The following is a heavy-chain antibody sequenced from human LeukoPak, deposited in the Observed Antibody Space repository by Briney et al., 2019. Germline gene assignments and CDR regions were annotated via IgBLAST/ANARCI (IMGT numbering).Heavy chain of an antibody. CDR3: AREGKLELPPYYYYMDV. CDR2: ISSSGHTI. J-gene: IGHJ6*03. V-gene: IGHV3-48*01. Sequence: PGGSLRLSCAASGFTFSTFSMNWVRQAPGKGLEWVSYISSSGHTIYYADSVKGRFTISRDNAKNSLYLQMNSLRAEDTAVYYCAREGKLELPPYYYYMDVWGKGTTVTVSS. D-gene: IGHD1-7*01. CDR1: GFTFSTFS.